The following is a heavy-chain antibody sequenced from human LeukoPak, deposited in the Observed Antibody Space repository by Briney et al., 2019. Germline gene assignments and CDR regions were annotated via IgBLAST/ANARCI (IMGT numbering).Heavy chain of an antibody. D-gene: IGHD3-16*02. CDR3: ARMWARGSYRYRTYYFDY. CDR1: GGSFSGYY. Sequence: SETLSLTCAVYGGSFSGYYWSWIRQPPGKGLEWIGEINHSGSTNYNPSLKSRVTISVDTSKNQFSLELSSVTAADTAVYYCARMWARGSYRYRTYYFDYWGQGTLVTVSS. J-gene: IGHJ4*02. V-gene: IGHV4-34*01. CDR2: INHSGST.